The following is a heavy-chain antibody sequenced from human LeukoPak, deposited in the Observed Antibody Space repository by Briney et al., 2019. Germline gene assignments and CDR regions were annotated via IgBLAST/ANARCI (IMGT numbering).Heavy chain of an antibody. CDR1: GGSISSYY. J-gene: IGHJ4*02. D-gene: IGHD6-13*01. Sequence: SETLSLTCTVSGGSISSYYWSWIRQPPGKGLEWIGYIYYSGITNYNPSLKSRVTILVDTSNNQFSLKLSSMTAADTAVYYCARTLAAAGSSGLFDYWGQGTLVTVSS. CDR2: IYYSGIT. CDR3: ARTLAAAGSSGLFDY. V-gene: IGHV4-59*01.